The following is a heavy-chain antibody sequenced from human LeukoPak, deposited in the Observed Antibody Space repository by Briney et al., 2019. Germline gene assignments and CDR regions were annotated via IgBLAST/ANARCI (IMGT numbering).Heavy chain of an antibody. J-gene: IGHJ3*02. CDR2: INHSGST. CDR3: ARRRGVFAFDI. Sequence: SETLSLTCAVYGGSFSGYYWSWIRQPPGKGLEWIGEINHSGSTNYNPSLKSRVTISVDTSKNQFSLKLSSVTAADTAVYHCARRRGVFAFDIWGQGTMATVSS. CDR1: GGSFSGYY. V-gene: IGHV4-34*01. D-gene: IGHD3-10*01.